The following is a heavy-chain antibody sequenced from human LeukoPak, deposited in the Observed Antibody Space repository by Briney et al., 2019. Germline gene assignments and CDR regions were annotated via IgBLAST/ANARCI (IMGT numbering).Heavy chain of an antibody. CDR1: GFTFSSYW. Sequence: GGSLRLSCAASGFTFSSYWMSWVRQAPGKGLEWVANIKQDGSEKYYVDSVKGRFTISRDNAKNSLYLQMNSLRAEDTAVYYCAREKDGYKRLAGYGYFQHWGQGTLVTVSS. J-gene: IGHJ1*01. CDR3: AREKDGYKRLAGYGYFQH. V-gene: IGHV3-7*01. D-gene: IGHD5-24*01. CDR2: IKQDGSEK.